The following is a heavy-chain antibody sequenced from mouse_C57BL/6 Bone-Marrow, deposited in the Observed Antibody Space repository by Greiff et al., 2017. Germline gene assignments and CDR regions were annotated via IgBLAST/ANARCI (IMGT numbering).Heavy chain of an antibody. V-gene: IGHV1-82*01. D-gene: IGHD1-1*01. CDR3: ASPLYYDGSSPYCFDY. CDR2: IYPGDGDT. CDR1: GYAFSSSW. J-gene: IGHJ2*01. Sequence: QVQLKESGPELVKPGASVKISCKASGYAFSSSWMNWVKQRPGKGLEWIGRIYPGDGDTNYNGKFKGKATLTADKSSSTAYMQLSSLTSEDSAVYFCASPLYYDGSSPYCFDYWGQGTTLTVSS.